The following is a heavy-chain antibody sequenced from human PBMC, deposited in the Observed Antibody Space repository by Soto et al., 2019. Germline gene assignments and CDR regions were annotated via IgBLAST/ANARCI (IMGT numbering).Heavy chain of an antibody. D-gene: IGHD1-1*01. Sequence: ASVEVSCKASGYTFGDYYIHWVRQAPGQGLEWMGWINPNSGGTKYAPKFQGGVTMTRDTSITTAYMELSRLRSGDTAVYYCAREPATAKPEGVDFWGQGTLVTVSS. CDR1: GYTFGDYY. CDR3: AREPATAKPEGVDF. J-gene: IGHJ4*02. CDR2: INPNSGGT. V-gene: IGHV1-2*02.